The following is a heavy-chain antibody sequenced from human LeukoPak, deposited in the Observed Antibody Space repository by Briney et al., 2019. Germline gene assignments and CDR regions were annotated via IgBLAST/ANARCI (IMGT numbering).Heavy chain of an antibody. D-gene: IGHD1-1*01. Sequence: GRSLRLSCSASGFTFSNHWMHWVRQGEGKGLMCVSRISNDGLTTTNEDSVKGRSTTSRDNAKTTVYMHINSLRAKASAVYSCARDMPYNTTDYWGRGTLVIVSS. CDR1: GFTFSNHW. V-gene: IGHV3-74*01. CDR2: ISNDGLTT. CDR3: ARDMPYNTTDY. J-gene: IGHJ4*02.